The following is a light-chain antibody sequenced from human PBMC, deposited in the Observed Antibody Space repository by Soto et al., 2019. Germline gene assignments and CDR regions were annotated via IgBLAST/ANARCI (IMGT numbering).Light chain of an antibody. J-gene: IGLJ2*01. CDR1: NIGSKS. Sequence: SYELTQPPSVSVAPGKTARITCGGNNIGSKSVHWYQQKPGQAPVLVIYYDSDRPSGIPERFSGSNSGNTATLTISRVEAGDEADYYCQVWDNSSAHVVFGGGIKLTVL. V-gene: IGLV3-21*04. CDR2: YDS. CDR3: QVWDNSSAHVV.